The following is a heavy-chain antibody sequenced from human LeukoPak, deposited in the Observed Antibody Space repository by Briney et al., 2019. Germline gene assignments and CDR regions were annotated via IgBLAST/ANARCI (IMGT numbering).Heavy chain of an antibody. CDR1: GYTFTRYQ. J-gene: IGHJ5*02. V-gene: IGHV1-2*02. D-gene: IGHD1-26*01. CDR3: ARGRGSYSLDL. Sequence: ASVKVSCKSSGYTFTRYQIHWLRRAPGQGLEWMGWINPNSGDTDYAQTFQGRVVMTRDTSISTASMDLTRLTSDDTAIYYCARGRGSYSLDLWGQGTLVPFSS. CDR2: INPNSGDT.